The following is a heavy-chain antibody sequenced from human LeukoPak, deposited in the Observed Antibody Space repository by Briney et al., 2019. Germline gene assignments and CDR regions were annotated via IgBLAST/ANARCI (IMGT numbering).Heavy chain of an antibody. D-gene: IGHD6-13*01. V-gene: IGHV3-74*01. J-gene: IGHJ5*02. CDR1: GFTLSSNL. CDR3: ARDPKPSDDSSNWYKLRKDNWFDP. CDR2: IHSDGSR. Sequence: GRSLRLSCAVSGFTLSSNLMHWVRQTPGKGLVWISRIHSDGSRSYADSVKGRFTISRDSAKNSLYLQMNSLRAEDTAVYYCARDPKPSDDSSNWYKLRKDNWFDPWGQGTLVTISS.